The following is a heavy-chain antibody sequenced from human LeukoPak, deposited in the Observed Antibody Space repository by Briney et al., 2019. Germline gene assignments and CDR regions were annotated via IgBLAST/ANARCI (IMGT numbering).Heavy chain of an antibody. CDR1: GGSISSGGYY. CDR3: ARVDILTGYPGRDAFDI. CDR2: IYYSGST. D-gene: IGHD3-9*01. J-gene: IGHJ3*02. Sequence: PSETLSLTCTVSGGSISSGGYYWSWIRPHPGKGLEWIGYIYYSGSTYYNPSLKSRVTISVDTSKNQFSLKLSSVTAADTAVYYCARVDILTGYPGRDAFDIWGQGTMVTVSS. V-gene: IGHV4-31*03.